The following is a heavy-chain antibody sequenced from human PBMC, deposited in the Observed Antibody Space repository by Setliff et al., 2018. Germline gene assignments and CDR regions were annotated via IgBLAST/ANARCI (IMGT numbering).Heavy chain of an antibody. J-gene: IGHJ3*02. D-gene: IGHD3-3*01. CDR2: MYHSGSV. CDR3: ARGKTFFGAFIRAFDI. V-gene: IGHV4-38-2*02. CDR1: GYSISSGYY. Sequence: PSETLSLTCTVSGYSISSGYYWGWIRQPPGKGLEWIGNMYHSGSVYYNPSLKSRVTISVDTSKNQFSLKLSSVTAADTAVYHCARGKTFFGAFIRAFDIWGQGRMVTVSS.